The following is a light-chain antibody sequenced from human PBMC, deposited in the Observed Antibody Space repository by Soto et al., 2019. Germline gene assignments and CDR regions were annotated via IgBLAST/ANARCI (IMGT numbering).Light chain of an antibody. Sequence: EIVMTQSPATLSVSPGDRATLSCRASQSVNSNLAWYQQKPGQTPKLLIYVASTRATVIPARFSGSGSGTEFTTTISRQQYEDVAVYYWQQYNVWPLTFGGGTKVEFK. V-gene: IGKV3-15*01. J-gene: IGKJ4*01. CDR3: QQYNVWPLT. CDR1: QSVNSN. CDR2: VAS.